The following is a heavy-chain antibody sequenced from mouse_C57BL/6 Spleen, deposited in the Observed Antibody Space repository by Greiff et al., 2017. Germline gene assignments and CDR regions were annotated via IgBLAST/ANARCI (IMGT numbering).Heavy chain of an antibody. CDR1: GYSFTGYY. Sequence: VQLQQSGPELVKPGASVKISCKASGYSFTGYYMNWVKQSPEKSLEWIGEINPSTGGTTYNQKFKAKATLTVDKSSSTAYMQLKSLTSEDSAVYYCARGHYDEGYAMDYWGQGTSVTVSS. D-gene: IGHD1-2*01. CDR3: ARGHYDEGYAMDY. J-gene: IGHJ4*01. CDR2: INPSTGGT. V-gene: IGHV1-42*01.